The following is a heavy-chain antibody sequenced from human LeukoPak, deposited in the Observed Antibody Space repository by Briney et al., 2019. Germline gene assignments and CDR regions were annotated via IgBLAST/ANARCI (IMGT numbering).Heavy chain of an antibody. CDR1: GGSISSYY. D-gene: IGHD3-16*01. J-gene: IGHJ3*02. V-gene: IGHV4-59*01. CDR3: ARGGGQPPLGAFDI. CDR2: IYYSGST. Sequence: SETLSLTCTVSGGSISSYYWSWIRQPPGKGLEWIGYIYYSGSTNYNPSLKSRVTISVDTSKNQFSLKLSSVAAADTAVYYCARGGGQPPLGAFDIWGQGTMVTVSS.